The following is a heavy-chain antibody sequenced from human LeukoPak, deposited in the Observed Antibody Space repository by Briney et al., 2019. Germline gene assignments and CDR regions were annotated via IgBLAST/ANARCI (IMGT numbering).Heavy chain of an antibody. V-gene: IGHV4-30-2*01. D-gene: IGHD4-17*01. CDR1: GGSISSGGYS. CDR2: IYHSGSP. Sequence: SQTLSLTCAVSGGSISSGGYSWSWIRQPPGKGLEWIGYIYHSGSPYYNPSLKSRVTISVERSKDQFFLKLGSVAAADTAGYYCAGVTATWYYFDYWGQGTLVTVSS. J-gene: IGHJ4*02. CDR3: AGVTATWYYFDY.